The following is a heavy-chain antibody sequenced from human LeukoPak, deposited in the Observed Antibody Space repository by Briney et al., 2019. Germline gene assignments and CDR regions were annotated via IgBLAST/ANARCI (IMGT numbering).Heavy chain of an antibody. D-gene: IGHD3-10*01. V-gene: IGHV3-7*01. CDR3: ARDHYYGSGSQNWFDP. Sequence: GGSLRLSCAASGFAFSGYWMNWVRQAPGKGLEWVANIKQDGSEKYYVDSVKGRFTISRDNVKNSLYLQMNSLRAEDTAVYYCARDHYYGSGSQNWFDPWGQGTLVTVSS. J-gene: IGHJ5*02. CDR2: IKQDGSEK. CDR1: GFAFSGYW.